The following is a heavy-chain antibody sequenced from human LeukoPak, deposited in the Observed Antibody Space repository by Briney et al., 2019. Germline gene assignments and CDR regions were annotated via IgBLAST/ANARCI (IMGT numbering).Heavy chain of an antibody. Sequence: GASVKVSCKASGYTFTSYYMHWVRQAPGQGLEWMGRIIPIFGIANYAQKFQGRVTITADKSTSTAYMELSSLRSEDTAVYYCARRVGSSPDYYYGMDVWGQGTTVTVSS. CDR1: GYTFTSYY. V-gene: IGHV1-69*02. D-gene: IGHD6-6*01. CDR3: ARRVGSSPDYYYGMDV. J-gene: IGHJ6*02. CDR2: IIPIFGIA.